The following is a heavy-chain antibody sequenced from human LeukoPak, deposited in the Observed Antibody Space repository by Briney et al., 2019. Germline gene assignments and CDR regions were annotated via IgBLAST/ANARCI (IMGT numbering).Heavy chain of an antibody. Sequence: QSGGSLRLSCAASGFTFSSYAMSWVRQAPGKGLEWVSAISGSGGSTYYADSVKGRFTISRDNSKNTLYLQMNSLRAEDTAVYYCAKDSMWIQLWFYDYWGQGTLVTVSS. CDR1: GFTFSSYA. CDR2: ISGSGGST. J-gene: IGHJ4*02. CDR3: AKDSMWIQLWFYDY. V-gene: IGHV3-23*01. D-gene: IGHD5-18*01.